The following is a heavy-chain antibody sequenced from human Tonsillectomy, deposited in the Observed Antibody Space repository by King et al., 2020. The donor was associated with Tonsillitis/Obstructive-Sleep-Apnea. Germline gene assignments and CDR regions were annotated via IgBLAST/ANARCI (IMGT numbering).Heavy chain of an antibody. CDR1: GYTFTGYY. D-gene: IGHD6-6*01. CDR3: ARGGLEYSSSGWFDP. Sequence: QLVQSGAEVKKPGASVKVSCKASGYTFTGYYMHWVRQAPGQGLEWMGWINPNSCGTNYAQKFQGRVTMTRDTSISTAYMELSRLRSDDTAVYYCARGGLEYSSSGWFDPWGQGTLVTVSS. CDR2: INPNSCGT. J-gene: IGHJ5*02. V-gene: IGHV1-2*02.